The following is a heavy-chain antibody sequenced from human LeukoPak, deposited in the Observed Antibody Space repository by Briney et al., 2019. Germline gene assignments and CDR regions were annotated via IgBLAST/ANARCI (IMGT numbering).Heavy chain of an antibody. Sequence: SETLSLTCTVSGGSISSGGYSWNWIRQPPGKGLEWIGYIYYSGRTYYNPSLKSRVTISVDTSKNHFSLKLSSVTAADTAVYYCARDRNIVAPDSSYMDVWGKGTTVTVSS. CDR3: ARDRNIVAPDSSYMDV. V-gene: IGHV4-30-4*07. CDR1: GGSISSGGYS. J-gene: IGHJ6*03. D-gene: IGHD5-12*01. CDR2: IYYSGRT.